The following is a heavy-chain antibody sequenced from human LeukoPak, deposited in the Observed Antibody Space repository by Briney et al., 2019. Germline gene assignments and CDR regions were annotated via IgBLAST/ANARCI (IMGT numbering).Heavy chain of an antibody. D-gene: IGHD4-17*01. CDR3: AREGDYNYYFDY. V-gene: IGHV3-66*01. J-gene: IGHJ4*02. Sequence: PGGSLRLSCAASGFTVSSNYMGWVRQAPGKGLEWVSVIYRGGNTYSADSVKGRFTISRDNSRNTLYLQMNRLRAEDTAVYYCAREGDYNYYFDYWGQGTLVTVSS. CDR1: GFTVSSNY. CDR2: IYRGGNT.